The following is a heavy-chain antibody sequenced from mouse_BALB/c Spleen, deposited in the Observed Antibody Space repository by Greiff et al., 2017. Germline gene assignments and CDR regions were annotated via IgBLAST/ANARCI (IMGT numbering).Heavy chain of an antibody. CDR3: TRSYYGSSHAWFAY. V-gene: IGHV1-69*02. D-gene: IGHD1-1*01. CDR1: GYTFTSYW. J-gene: IGHJ3*01. CDR2: IYPSDSYT. Sequence: VQLQQPGAELVRPGASVKLSCKASGYTFTSYWINWVKQRPGQGLEWIGNIYPSDSYTNYNQKFKDKATLTVDKSSSTAYMQLSSPTSEDSAVYYCTRSYYGSSHAWFAYWGQGTLVTVSA.